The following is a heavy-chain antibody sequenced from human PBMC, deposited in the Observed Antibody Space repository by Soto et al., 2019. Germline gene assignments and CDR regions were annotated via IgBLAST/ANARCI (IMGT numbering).Heavy chain of an antibody. Sequence: SQTLSLTCAIFGDSLSSNSAIWNWFRQSPSRGLEWLGRTYYRSKWYNDYAVSVKSRITINPDTSKNQFSLKLSSVTAADTAVYYCARGIVVVVAATTHNFDYWGQGTLVTVSS. J-gene: IGHJ4*02. CDR2: TYYRSKWYN. CDR3: ARGIVVVVAATTHNFDY. D-gene: IGHD2-15*01. CDR1: GDSLSSNSAI. V-gene: IGHV6-1*01.